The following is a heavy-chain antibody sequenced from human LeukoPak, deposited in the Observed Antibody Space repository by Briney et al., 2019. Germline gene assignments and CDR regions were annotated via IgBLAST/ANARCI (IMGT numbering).Heavy chain of an antibody. CDR2: IYTSGST. CDR1: GGSISSGSYY. Sequence: SETLSLTCTVSGGSISSGSYYWSWIRQPAGKGLEWIGRIYTSGSTNYNPSLKSRVTISLDTSKNQFSLKLSSVTAADTAVYYCARGPHWNYDYWGQGTLVTVSS. J-gene: IGHJ4*02. D-gene: IGHD1-7*01. CDR3: ARGPHWNYDY. V-gene: IGHV4-61*02.